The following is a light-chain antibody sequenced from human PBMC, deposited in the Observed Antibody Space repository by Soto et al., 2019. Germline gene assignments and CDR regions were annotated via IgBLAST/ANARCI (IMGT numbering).Light chain of an antibody. CDR2: DVT. Sequence: QSLLTQPASVSGSPGQSITISCTGTSSDVGAYNYVSWYQQHPGKVPKLLIYDVTYRPSGVSNRFSGFKSGNTASLTISGLQAGDEANYYCASYTSSISLVFGGGTKLTVL. CDR3: ASYTSSISLV. J-gene: IGLJ3*02. CDR1: SSDVGAYNY. V-gene: IGLV2-14*01.